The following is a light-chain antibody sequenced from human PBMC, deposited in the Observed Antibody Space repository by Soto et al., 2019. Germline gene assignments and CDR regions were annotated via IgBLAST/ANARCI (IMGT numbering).Light chain of an antibody. Sequence: EIVMTQTPTILSVSPGERATLSCRASQSVSSNLAWYQQKPGQAPSLLIYGVYTRAPVIPASFSGSGSGTELTLTISSLPSEDFAVYSCQQYHSWTTRTFGKGTKVDI. J-gene: IGKJ1*01. V-gene: IGKV3D-15*01. CDR1: QSVSSN. CDR2: GVY. CDR3: QQYHSWTTRT.